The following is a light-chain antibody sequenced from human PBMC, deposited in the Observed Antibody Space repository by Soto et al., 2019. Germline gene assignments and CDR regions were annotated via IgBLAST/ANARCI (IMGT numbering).Light chain of an antibody. CDR2: GAS. Sequence: EIVRAQSPATLSVSPGERATLSCRASQSVSSNLAWYQQKPGQAPRLLIYGASSRATGIPGRFTGSGSETSFTLTISRLEPEDFALYYCQHYQSGHPIAFGQGTRLEI. CDR1: QSVSSN. V-gene: IGKV3-15*01. CDR3: QHYQSGHPIA. J-gene: IGKJ5*01.